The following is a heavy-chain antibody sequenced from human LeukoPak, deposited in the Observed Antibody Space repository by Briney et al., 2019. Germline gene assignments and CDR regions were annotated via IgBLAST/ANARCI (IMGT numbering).Heavy chain of an antibody. Sequence: GGSLRLSCAASGFTFSSYGMNWVRQAPGKGLEWISHISSSSSTTSYADSVKGRFTISRDNVKESLYLQMNSLRDEDTAVYYCARGGQLGGQGTLVTVSS. V-gene: IGHV3-48*02. CDR1: GFTFSSYG. CDR2: ISSSSSTT. D-gene: IGHD1-1*01. CDR3: ARGGQL. J-gene: IGHJ4*02.